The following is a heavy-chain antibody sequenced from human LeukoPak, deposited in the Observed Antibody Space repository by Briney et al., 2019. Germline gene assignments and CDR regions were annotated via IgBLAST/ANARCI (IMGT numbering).Heavy chain of an antibody. V-gene: IGHV3-23*01. D-gene: IGHD5-24*01. CDR1: GFTFSSYA. CDR3: AKDRGRRDGYNLNYFDY. Sequence: GGSLRLSCAASGFTFSSYAMSWVRQAPGKGLEWVSTISDRGDTTYYADSVKGRFTISRDISKNTLVLQMNSLRAEDTAVYYCAKDRGRRDGYNLNYFDYWGQGTLVTVSS. J-gene: IGHJ4*02. CDR2: ISDRGDTT.